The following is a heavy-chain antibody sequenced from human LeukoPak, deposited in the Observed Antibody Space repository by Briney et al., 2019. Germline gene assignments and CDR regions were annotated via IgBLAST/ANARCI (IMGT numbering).Heavy chain of an antibody. Sequence: SETLSLTCTVSGGSISSSSYYWGWIRQPPGKGLEWIGSIYYSGSTYYNPSLKSRVTISVDKSKNQFSLKLSSVTAADTAVYYCARVGMVRGVIDYWYFDLWGRGTLVTVSS. J-gene: IGHJ2*01. D-gene: IGHD3-10*01. V-gene: IGHV4-39*07. CDR2: IYYSGST. CDR3: ARVGMVRGVIDYWYFDL. CDR1: GGSISSSSYY.